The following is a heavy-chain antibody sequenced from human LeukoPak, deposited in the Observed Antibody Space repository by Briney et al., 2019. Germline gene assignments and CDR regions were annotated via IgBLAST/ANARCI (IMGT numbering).Heavy chain of an antibody. CDR1: GFTFSSYG. V-gene: IGHV3-30*02. J-gene: IGHJ4*02. D-gene: IGHD2-2*01. CDR2: IRYDGSDK. Sequence: GGSLRLSCAASGFTFSSYGMHWVRQAPGKGLEWVAFIRYDGSDKYYADSVKGRFTISRDNSKNTLYLQMNSLRAEDTAVYYCARDISHYCSSTSCTFDYWGQGTLVSVSS. CDR3: ARDISHYCSSTSCTFDY.